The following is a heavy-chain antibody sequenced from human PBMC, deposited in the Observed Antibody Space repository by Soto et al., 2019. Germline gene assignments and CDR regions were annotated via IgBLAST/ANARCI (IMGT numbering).Heavy chain of an antibody. CDR1: GFTFSSYA. CDR3: AIDLHPYYDILTGYLAY. Sequence: PGGSLRLSCAASGFTFSSYAMSWVRQAPGKGLEWVSAISGSGGSTYYADSVKGRFTISRDNSKNTLYLQMNSLRAEDTAVYYCAIDLHPYYDILTGYLAYWGQGTLVTVSS. CDR2: ISGSGGST. V-gene: IGHV3-23*01. J-gene: IGHJ4*02. D-gene: IGHD3-9*01.